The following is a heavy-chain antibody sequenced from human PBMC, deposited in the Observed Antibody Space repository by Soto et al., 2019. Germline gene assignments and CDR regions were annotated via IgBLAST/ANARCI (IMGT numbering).Heavy chain of an antibody. Sequence: ASVKVSCKASGHTFTSYAMHWVRQAPGQRFEWMGWINAGNGNTKYSQKFQGRVTITRDTSASTAYMELSSLRSEDTAVYYCARSIVVVTALDYWGQGTLVTVSS. V-gene: IGHV1-3*01. D-gene: IGHD2-21*02. CDR2: INAGNGNT. CDR3: ARSIVVVTALDY. J-gene: IGHJ4*02. CDR1: GHTFTSYA.